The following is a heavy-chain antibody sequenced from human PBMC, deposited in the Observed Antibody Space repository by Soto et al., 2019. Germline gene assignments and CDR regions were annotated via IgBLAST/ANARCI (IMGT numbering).Heavy chain of an antibody. CDR1: GFTFRSYS. Sequence: LRLSCAGSGFTFRSYSMNWVRQAPGKGPEWVANIKKDGSERHYVDSVKGRFTISRDNAKNSLYLQMNSLTAEDTAVYYCTRDGLWGQGTLVTVSS. CDR2: IKKDGSER. J-gene: IGHJ4*02. CDR3: TRDGL. V-gene: IGHV3-7*01.